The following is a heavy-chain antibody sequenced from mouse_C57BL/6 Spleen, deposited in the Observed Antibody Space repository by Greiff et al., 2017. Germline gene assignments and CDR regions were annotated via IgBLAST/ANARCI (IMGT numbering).Heavy chain of an antibody. V-gene: IGHV1-64*01. CDR1: GYTFTSYW. CDR3: AISDVYGPLRSADY. D-gene: IGHD2-4*01. Sequence: VQLQQPGAELVKPGASVKLSCKASGYTFTSYWMHWVKQRPGQGLEWIGMIHPNSGSTNYNEKFKSKATLTVDKSSSTAYMQLSSLTSEDSAVYYCAISDVYGPLRSADYWGQGTTLTVSS. J-gene: IGHJ2*01. CDR2: IHPNSGST.